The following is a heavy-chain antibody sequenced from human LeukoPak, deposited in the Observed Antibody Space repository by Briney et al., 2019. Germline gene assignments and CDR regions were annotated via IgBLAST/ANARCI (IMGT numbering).Heavy chain of an antibody. CDR1: GGSISSSTYY. D-gene: IGHD6-13*01. CDR2: IYYSGST. J-gene: IGHJ5*02. V-gene: IGHV4-39*01. CDR3: ASDRSSWNPGAPS. Sequence: SETLSLTCTVSGGSISSSTYYWGWIRQPPGKGLEWIGSIYYSGSTYYNPSLKSRVTISVDTSKNQFSLKLSSVTAADTAVYYCASDRSSWNPGAPSWGQGTLVTVSS.